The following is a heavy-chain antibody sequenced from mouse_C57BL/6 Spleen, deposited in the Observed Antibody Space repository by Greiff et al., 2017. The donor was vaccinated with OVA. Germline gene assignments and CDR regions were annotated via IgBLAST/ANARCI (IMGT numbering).Heavy chain of an antibody. CDR3: ARWGYYYGTVFDY. D-gene: IGHD1-1*01. CDR1: GFTFTDYY. V-gene: IGHV7-3*01. Sequence: EVQGVESGGGLVQPGGSLSLSCAASGFTFTDYYMSWVRQPPGKALEWLGFIRNKANGYTTEYSASVKGRFTISRDNSQSILYLQMNALRAEDSATYYCARWGYYYGTVFDYWGQGTTLTVSS. J-gene: IGHJ2*01. CDR2: IRNKANGYTT.